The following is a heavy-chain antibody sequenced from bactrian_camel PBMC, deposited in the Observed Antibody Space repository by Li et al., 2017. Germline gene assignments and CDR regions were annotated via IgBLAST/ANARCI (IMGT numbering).Heavy chain of an antibody. V-gene: IGHV3S11*01. CDR2: IPRDSSNA. Sequence: QVESGGGLVQPGGSLRLSFAASGFTFISYTMSWFRQAPGKGLEWVSSIPRDSSNAHYADSVKGRFTISRDNAKSTVYLQLSSLKTQDTAMYYCTKDLSYYTRNWARSARGQGTQVTVS. D-gene: IGHD2*01. J-gene: IGHJ4*01. CDR1: GFTFISYT.